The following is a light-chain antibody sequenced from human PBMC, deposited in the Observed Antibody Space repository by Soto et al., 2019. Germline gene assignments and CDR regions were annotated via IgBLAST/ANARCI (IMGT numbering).Light chain of an antibody. Sequence: DIQMTQSPFTLSASVGDRVTITCRASQSISTSLAWYQKKPGKAPKLLIFDASSLVGGVPSRFSGSGSGTEFTLTIGSLQPDDFANYYCQQYNGYFHTFGQGTKLEI. CDR1: QSISTS. CDR2: DAS. V-gene: IGKV1-5*01. CDR3: QQYNGYFHT. J-gene: IGKJ2*01.